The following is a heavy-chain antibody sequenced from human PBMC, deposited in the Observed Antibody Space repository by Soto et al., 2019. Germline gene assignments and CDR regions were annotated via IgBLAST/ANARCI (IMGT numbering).Heavy chain of an antibody. D-gene: IGHD3-9*01. Sequence: SETLSLTCTVSGGSISSGDYYWSWIRQPPGKGLEWIGYIYYSGSTYYNPSLKSRVTISVDTSKNQFSLKLSSVTAADTAVYYCARTRYYDILTGYTYYFDYWGQGTLVTVSS. CDR2: IYYSGST. J-gene: IGHJ4*02. CDR3: ARTRYYDILTGYTYYFDY. V-gene: IGHV4-30-4*01. CDR1: GGSISSGDYY.